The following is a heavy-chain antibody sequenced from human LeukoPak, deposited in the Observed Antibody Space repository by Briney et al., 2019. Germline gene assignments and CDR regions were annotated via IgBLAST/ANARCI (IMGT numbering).Heavy chain of an antibody. D-gene: IGHD1-7*01. V-gene: IGHV1-2*02. J-gene: IGHJ6*02. Sequence: ASVKVSCKASGYTFTGYYMHWVRQAPGQGLEWMEWINPNSGGTNYAQKFQGRVTMTRDTSISTAYMELSRLRSDDTAVYYCARDRELHWPYYYYYGMDVWGQGTTVTVSS. CDR1: GYTFTGYY. CDR3: ARDRELHWPYYYYYGMDV. CDR2: INPNSGGT.